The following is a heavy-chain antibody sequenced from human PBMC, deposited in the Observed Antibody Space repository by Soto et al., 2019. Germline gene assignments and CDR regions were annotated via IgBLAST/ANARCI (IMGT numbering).Heavy chain of an antibody. Sequence: EVQLVESGGGLVQPGGSLRLSCAASGFTVSSNYMNWVRHAPGKGLEWVSLIYSGGSTYYADSVKGRFTISRDSSKNTLYLQVNSLRAEDTAVYYCAMGGSKRRYDYWGQGTLVTVSS. CDR3: AMGGSKRRYDY. D-gene: IGHD1-26*01. CDR2: IYSGGST. J-gene: IGHJ4*02. CDR1: GFTVSSNY. V-gene: IGHV3-66*01.